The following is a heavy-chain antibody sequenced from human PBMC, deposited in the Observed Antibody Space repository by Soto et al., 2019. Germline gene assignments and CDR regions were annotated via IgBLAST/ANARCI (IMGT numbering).Heavy chain of an antibody. CDR2: IIPIFGTA. CDR1: GGTFSSYA. Sequence: GASVKVSCKASGGTFSSYAISWVRQAPGQGLEWMGGIIPIFGTANYAQKFQGRVTITADKSTSTAYMELSSLRSEDPAVYYCARLEYSSYYYGMDVWGQGTTVTVSS. J-gene: IGHJ6*02. CDR3: ARLEYSSYYYGMDV. V-gene: IGHV1-69*06. D-gene: IGHD6-6*01.